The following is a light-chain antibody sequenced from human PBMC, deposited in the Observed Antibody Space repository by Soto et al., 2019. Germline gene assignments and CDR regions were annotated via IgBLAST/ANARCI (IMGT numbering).Light chain of an antibody. J-gene: IGKJ1*01. CDR2: DSS. CDR1: QSLSSNS. CDR3: QQYDISPWT. V-gene: IGKV3-20*01. Sequence: EIVLTQSPATLSLSPGERATLSCRASQSLSSNSLPSYQQKPGQPPRLLIYDSSTRATGFPDRFSGSGSGTDCTLTIIRLEPEDFAVYYCQQYDISPWTFGQGTKVEIK.